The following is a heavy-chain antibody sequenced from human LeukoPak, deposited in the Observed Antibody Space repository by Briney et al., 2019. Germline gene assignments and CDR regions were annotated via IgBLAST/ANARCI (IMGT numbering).Heavy chain of an antibody. CDR2: MNPNSGNT. J-gene: IGHJ6*03. Sequence: ASVKVSCKASGYTFTSYDINWVRQATGQGLEWMGWMNPNSGNTGYAQKFQGRVTITRNTSISIAYMELSSLRSEDTAVYYCARGPITGTPFRYYYMDVWGKGTTVTVSS. CDR1: GYTFTSYD. V-gene: IGHV1-8*03. CDR3: ARGPITGTPFRYYYMDV. D-gene: IGHD1/OR15-1a*01.